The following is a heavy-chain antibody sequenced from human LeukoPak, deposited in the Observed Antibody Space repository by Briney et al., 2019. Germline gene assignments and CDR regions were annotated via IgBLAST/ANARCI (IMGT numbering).Heavy chain of an antibody. V-gene: IGHV3-21*01. CDR1: GFTFSSYW. CDR2: ISSSSSYI. Sequence: GGSLRLSCAASGFTFSSYWMHWVRQAPGKGLEWVSSISSSSSYIYYADSVKGRFTISGDNAKNSLYLQMNSPRAEDTAVYYCARDRGYDSSGCAFDIWGQGTMVTVSS. CDR3: ARDRGYDSSGCAFDI. J-gene: IGHJ3*02. D-gene: IGHD3-22*01.